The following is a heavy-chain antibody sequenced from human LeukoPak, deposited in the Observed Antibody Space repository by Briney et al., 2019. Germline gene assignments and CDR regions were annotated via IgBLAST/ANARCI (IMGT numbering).Heavy chain of an antibody. V-gene: IGHV1-2*02. CDR1: GYTFTGYY. CDR3: ARXVAAAAPFDY. J-gene: IGHJ4*02. CDR2: INPNSGGT. Sequence: ASVKVSCKASGYTFTGYYMHWVRQAPRQGLEWMGWINPNSGGTNYAQKFQGRVTMTRDTSISTAYMELSRLRSDDTAVYYCARXVAAAAPFDYWGQGTLVTVSS. D-gene: IGHD6-13*01.